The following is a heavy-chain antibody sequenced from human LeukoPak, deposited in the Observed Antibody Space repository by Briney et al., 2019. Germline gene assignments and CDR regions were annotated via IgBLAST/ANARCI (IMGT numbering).Heavy chain of an antibody. CDR1: GFTFSSYA. J-gene: IGHJ4*02. D-gene: IGHD2-2*01. V-gene: IGHV3-30-3*01. CDR3: ARAHRHCSSTSCYPGY. Sequence: PGGSLRLSCAASGFTFSSYAMHWVRQAPGKGLEWVAVISYDGSNKYYADSVKGRFTISRDNSKNTLYLQMNSLRAEDTAVYYCARAHRHCSSTSCYPGYWGQGTLVTVSS. CDR2: ISYDGSNK.